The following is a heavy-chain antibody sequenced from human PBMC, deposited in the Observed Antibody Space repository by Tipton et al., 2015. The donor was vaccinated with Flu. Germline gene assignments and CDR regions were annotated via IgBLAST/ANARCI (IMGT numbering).Heavy chain of an antibody. J-gene: IGHJ4*02. CDR3: ARERRDGHNYHFDY. V-gene: IGHV4-39*07. CDR2: IYDSGST. Sequence: TLSLTCTVSGGPLINTAYYWGWIRQTPEKGLEWIGSIYDSGSTYYNPSLEGRVTLSLRTSQSQFSLRLTHVTAADTAVYYCARERRDGHNYHFDYWGQGTLVTVSS. D-gene: IGHD5-24*01. CDR1: GGPLINTAYY.